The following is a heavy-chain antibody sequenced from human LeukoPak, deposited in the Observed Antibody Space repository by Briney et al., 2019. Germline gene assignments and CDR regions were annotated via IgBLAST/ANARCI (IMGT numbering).Heavy chain of an antibody. V-gene: IGHV4-31*03. CDR3: ARKYDFWSGFSLGGMDV. D-gene: IGHD3-3*01. CDR2: IYYSGST. CDR1: GGSISSGGYY. Sequence: SQTLSLTCTVSGGSISSGGYYWSWIRQHPGKGLEWIGYIYYSGSTYYNPSLKSRVTISVDTSKNQFSLKLSSVTAADTAVYYCARKYDFWSGFSLGGMDVWGQGTTVTVSS. J-gene: IGHJ6*02.